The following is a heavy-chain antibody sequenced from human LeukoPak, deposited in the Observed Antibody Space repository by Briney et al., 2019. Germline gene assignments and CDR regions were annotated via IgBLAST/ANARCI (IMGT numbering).Heavy chain of an antibody. D-gene: IGHD3-10*01. Sequence: PGGSLRLSCAASGFTFSSYWMSWVSQAPGKGLEWVANIKQDGSEKYYVDSVKGRFTISRDNAKNSLYLQMNSLRAEDTAVYYCARALVGITMVRGVIGYFDYWGQGTLVTVSS. CDR1: GFTFSSYW. CDR3: ARALVGITMVRGVIGYFDY. V-gene: IGHV3-7*01. J-gene: IGHJ4*02. CDR2: IKQDGSEK.